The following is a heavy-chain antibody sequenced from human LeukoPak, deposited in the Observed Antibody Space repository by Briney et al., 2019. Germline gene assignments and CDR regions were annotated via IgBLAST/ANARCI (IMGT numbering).Heavy chain of an antibody. CDR1: GGSISSSSYY. J-gene: IGHJ4*02. Sequence: SETLSLTCTVSGGSISSSSYYWGWIRQPPGKGLEWIGSIYYSGSTNYNPSLKSRVTISVDKSKNQFSLKLSSVTAADTAVYYCARDRTYDSSGYYAGRYFDYWGQGTLVTVSS. D-gene: IGHD3-22*01. CDR2: IYYSGST. V-gene: IGHV4-39*07. CDR3: ARDRTYDSSGYYAGRYFDY.